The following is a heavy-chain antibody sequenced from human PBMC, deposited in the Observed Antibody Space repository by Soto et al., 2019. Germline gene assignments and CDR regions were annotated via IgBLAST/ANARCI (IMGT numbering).Heavy chain of an antibody. CDR1: GGYISSSSYY. V-gene: IGHV4-39*01. Sequence: SETLSLTCTVSGGYISSSSYYWGWIRQPPGKGLERIGSIYYSGSTYYNPSLKSRVTISVDTSKNQFSLKLSSVTAADTAVYYCARLPYYDILTGDYFDYWGQGTLVTVSS. D-gene: IGHD3-9*01. J-gene: IGHJ4*02. CDR2: IYYSGST. CDR3: ARLPYYDILTGDYFDY.